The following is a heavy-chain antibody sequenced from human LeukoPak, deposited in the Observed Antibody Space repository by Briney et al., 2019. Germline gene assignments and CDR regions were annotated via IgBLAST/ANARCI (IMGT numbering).Heavy chain of an antibody. CDR3: ARELTYYDFWSPDY. CDR2: INHSGST. J-gene: IGHJ4*02. Sequence: SETLSLTCAVYGGSFSGYYWSWIRQPPGKGLEWIGEINHSGSTNYNPSLKSRVTISVDTSKNQFSLKLSSVTAADTAVYYCARELTYYDFWSPDYWGQGTLVTVSS. D-gene: IGHD3-3*01. V-gene: IGHV4-34*01. CDR1: GGSFSGYY.